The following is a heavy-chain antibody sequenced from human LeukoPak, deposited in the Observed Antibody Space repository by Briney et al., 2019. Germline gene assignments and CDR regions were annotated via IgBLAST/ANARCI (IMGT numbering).Heavy chain of an antibody. J-gene: IGHJ5*02. CDR2: IRSKANSYAT. D-gene: IGHD3-16*01. V-gene: IGHV3-73*01. CDR3: TRPILGLYEGPRFDP. Sequence: GGSLKLSCAASGFTFSGSAMHWVRQASGKGLDWVGRIRSKANSYATAYAASVKGRFTISRDDSKNTAYLQMNSLKTEDTAVYYCTRPILGLYEGPRFDPWGQGTLVIVSS. CDR1: GFTFSGSA.